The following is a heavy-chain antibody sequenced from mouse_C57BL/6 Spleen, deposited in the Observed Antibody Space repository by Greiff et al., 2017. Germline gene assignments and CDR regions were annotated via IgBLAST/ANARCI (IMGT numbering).Heavy chain of an antibody. CDR2: ISDGGSYT. CDR1: GFTFSSYA. CDR3: ARDQEDDYDGGPWFAY. J-gene: IGHJ3*01. D-gene: IGHD2-4*01. Sequence: EVKLVESGGGLVKPGGSLKLSCAASGFTFSSYAMSWVRQTPEKRLEWVATISDGGSYTYYPDNVKGRFTISRANAKNNLYLQMSHLKSEETAMYYCARDQEDDYDGGPWFAYWGQGTLVTVCA. V-gene: IGHV5-4*01.